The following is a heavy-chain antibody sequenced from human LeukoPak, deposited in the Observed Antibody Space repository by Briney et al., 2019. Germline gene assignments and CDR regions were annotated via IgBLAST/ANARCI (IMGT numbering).Heavy chain of an antibody. CDR2: IIPIFGTT. CDR1: GGSFSNYA. V-gene: IGHV1-69*13. J-gene: IGHJ4*02. Sequence: SVKVSCKASGGSFSNYAINWVRQAAGRGLEWMGGIIPIFGTTNYAQKFQGRVTITADESTSTAYMELNSLRSEDTAVYYCARDRRPSYYDSSGYSNFDYWGQGTLVTVSS. CDR3: ARDRRPSYYDSSGYSNFDY. D-gene: IGHD3-22*01.